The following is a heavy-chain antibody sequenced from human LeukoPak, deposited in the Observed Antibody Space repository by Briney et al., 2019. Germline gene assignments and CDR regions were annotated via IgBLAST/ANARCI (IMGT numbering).Heavy chain of an antibody. CDR1: GFTFSNFA. Sequence: GGSLRLSCAASGFTFSNFAMSWVRQAPGEGLEWVSTVSPSSGNTYYADSVKGRFTISRDNSKNTLYLQMNSLRAEDTAVYYCAKGGGYYGSGSYPYWGQGTLVTVSS. D-gene: IGHD3-10*01. CDR3: AKGGGYYGSGSYPY. CDR2: VSPSSGNT. J-gene: IGHJ4*02. V-gene: IGHV3-23*01.